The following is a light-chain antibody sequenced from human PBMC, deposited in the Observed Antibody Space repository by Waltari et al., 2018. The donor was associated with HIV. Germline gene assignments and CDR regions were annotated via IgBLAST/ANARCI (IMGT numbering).Light chain of an antibody. CDR3: YSTDSSGYLFV. CDR1: ALAKTY. CDR2: EDT. Sequence: SYELTQPPSVSVSPGQTARITCSGVALAKTYAYWYQQKSGQAPVLVIYEDTKRPSGIPDRFSGSSSGAMATLTISGAQLEDEGDYYCYSTDSSGYLFVFGTGTKVTVL. V-gene: IGLV3-10*01. J-gene: IGLJ1*01.